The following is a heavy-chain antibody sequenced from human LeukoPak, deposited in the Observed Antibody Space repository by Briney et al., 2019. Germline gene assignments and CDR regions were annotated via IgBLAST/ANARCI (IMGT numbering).Heavy chain of an antibody. CDR3: AREGIAAAEFDY. D-gene: IGHD6-13*01. J-gene: IGHJ4*02. CDR1: GYTFTGYY. CDR2: INPNSGGT. V-gene: IGHV1-2*02. Sequence: ASVKVSSKASGYTFTGYYMHWVRQAPGQGLEWMGWINPNSGGTNYAQKFQGRVTMTRDTSISTAYMELSRLRSDDTAVYYCAREGIAAAEFDYWGQGTLVTVSS.